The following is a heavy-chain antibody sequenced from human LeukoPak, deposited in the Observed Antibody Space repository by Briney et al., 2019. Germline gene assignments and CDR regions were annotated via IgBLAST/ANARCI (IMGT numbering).Heavy chain of an antibody. J-gene: IGHJ4*02. CDR2: ISGSGGST. Sequence: PGGSLRLSCAASGFTFSSYAMSWVRQAPGKGLEWVSAISGSGGSTYYADSVKGRFTISRDNSKNTLYLQMNSLRAEDTAVYYCAKDFDYYDSSGYYPLDYWGQGTLVTVSS. D-gene: IGHD3-22*01. CDR1: GFTFSSYA. V-gene: IGHV3-23*01. CDR3: AKDFDYYDSSGYYPLDY.